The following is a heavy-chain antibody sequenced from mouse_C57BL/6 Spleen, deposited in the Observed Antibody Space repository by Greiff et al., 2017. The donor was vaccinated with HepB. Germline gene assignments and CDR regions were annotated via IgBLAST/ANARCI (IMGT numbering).Heavy chain of an antibody. CDR3: ARSGGNYSWFAY. J-gene: IGHJ3*01. Sequence: QVQLKESGAELVRPGPSVKMSCKASGYTFTNYWIGWAKQRPGHGLEWIGDIYPGGGYTNYNEKFKGKATLTADKSSSAAYMQFSSLTSEDSAIYYCARSGGNYSWFAYWGQGTLVTVSA. CDR1: GYTFTNYW. V-gene: IGHV1-63*01. CDR2: IYPGGGYT. D-gene: IGHD2-1*01.